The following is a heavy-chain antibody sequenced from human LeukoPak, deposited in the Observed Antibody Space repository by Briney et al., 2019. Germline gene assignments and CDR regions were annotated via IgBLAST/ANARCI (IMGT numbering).Heavy chain of an antibody. V-gene: IGHV3-23*01. J-gene: IGHJ4*02. D-gene: IGHD2-21*01. CDR3: ATGLGLEGISMY. CDR1: GFAFSSYA. CDR2: ISGSGGST. Sequence: GGSLRLSCAASGFAFSSYAMSWVRQAPGKGLEWVSAISGSGGSTYYADSVEGRFTISRDNSKNTLYLQMNSLRAEDTAVYYCATGLGLEGISMYWGQGTLVTVSS.